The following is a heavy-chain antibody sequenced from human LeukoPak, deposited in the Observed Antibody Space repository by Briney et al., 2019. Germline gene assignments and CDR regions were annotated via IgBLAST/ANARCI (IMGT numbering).Heavy chain of an antibody. Sequence: SETLSLTCTVSGGSISSSTYYWGWIRQPPGKGLEWIGSLYYSGSTYYNPSLKSRVTISVDTSKNQFSLKLSSVTAADTAVYYCARRSGSYVYYYYYYMDVWGKGTTVTISS. V-gene: IGHV4-39*07. CDR3: ARRSGSYVYYYYYYMDV. CDR1: GGSISSSTYY. CDR2: LYYSGST. D-gene: IGHD3-10*01. J-gene: IGHJ6*03.